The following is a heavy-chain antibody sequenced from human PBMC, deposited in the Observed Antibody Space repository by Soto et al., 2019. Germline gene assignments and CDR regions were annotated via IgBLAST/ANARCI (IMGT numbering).Heavy chain of an antibody. J-gene: IGHJ3*02. D-gene: IGHD5-12*01. CDR3: AREVATSFDI. CDR2: INGDGSGT. V-gene: IGHV3-74*01. CDR1: GFTFNSNW. Sequence: GSLRLSCAASGFTFNSNWMHWVRQAPGKGLVWVSRINGDGSGTNYADSVKGRFTISRDSAKNTLYLQMNNLRAEDTAVYYCAREVATSFDIWGQGTMVTVS.